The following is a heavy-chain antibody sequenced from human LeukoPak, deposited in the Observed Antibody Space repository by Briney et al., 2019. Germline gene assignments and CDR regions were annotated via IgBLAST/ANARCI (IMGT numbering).Heavy chain of an antibody. CDR2: IRYDGSNT. V-gene: IGHV3-30*02. Sequence: GGSLRLFCAASGFTFNSYGMHWVREARGKGLEWVAFIRYDGSNTYYADSVKGRFTISRDNSKNTLYLQMNSLRAEDTAVYYCAKVLSSLSSWFDPWGQGTLVTVSS. J-gene: IGHJ5*02. CDR3: AKVLSSLSSWFDP. CDR1: GFTFNSYG.